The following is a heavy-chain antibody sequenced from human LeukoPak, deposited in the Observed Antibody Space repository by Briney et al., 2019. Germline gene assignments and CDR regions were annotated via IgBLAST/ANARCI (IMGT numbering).Heavy chain of an antibody. J-gene: IGHJ5*02. V-gene: IGHV1-69*13. CDR1: GGAFSSYA. CDR2: IIPIFGTA. CDR3: AKVGCSSTSCYGGPINWFDP. Sequence: SVKVSCKASGGAFSSYAISWVRQAPGQGLEWMGGIIPIFGTANYAQKFQGRVTITADESTSTAYMELSSLRSEDTAVYYCAKVGCSSTSCYGGPINWFDPWGQGTLVTVSS. D-gene: IGHD2-2*01.